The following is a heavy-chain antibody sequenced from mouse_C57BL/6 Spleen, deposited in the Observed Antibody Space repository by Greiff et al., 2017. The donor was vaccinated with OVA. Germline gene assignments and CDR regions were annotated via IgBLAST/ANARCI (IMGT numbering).Heavy chain of an antibody. J-gene: IGHJ1*03. CDR1: GYAFSSYW. V-gene: IGHV1-80*01. D-gene: IGHD1-1*01. CDR2: IYPGDGDT. Sequence: QVQLQQSGAELVKPGASVKISCKASGYAFSSYWMNWVKQRPGKGLEWIGQIYPGDGDTNYNGKFKGKATLTADKSSSTAYMQLSSLTSEDSAVYFCASSITTVVATDFDVWGTGTTVTVSS. CDR3: ASSITTVVATDFDV.